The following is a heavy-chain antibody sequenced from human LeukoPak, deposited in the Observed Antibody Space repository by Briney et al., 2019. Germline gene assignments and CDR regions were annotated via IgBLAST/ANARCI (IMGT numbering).Heavy chain of an antibody. D-gene: IGHD2-2*01. J-gene: IGHJ4*02. CDR2: IYYSGST. Sequence: SETLSLTCTVSGGSISSSSYYWGWIRQPPGKGLEWSGSIYYSGSTYYNPSLKSRVTISVDTSKNQFSLKLSSVTAADTAVYYCARQLGYCSSTSCYADKVDYWGQGTLVTVSS. CDR3: ARQLGYCSSTSCYADKVDY. V-gene: IGHV4-39*01. CDR1: GGSISSSSYY.